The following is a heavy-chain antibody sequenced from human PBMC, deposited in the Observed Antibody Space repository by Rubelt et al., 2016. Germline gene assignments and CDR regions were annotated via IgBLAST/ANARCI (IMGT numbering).Heavy chain of an antibody. CDR3: AKDYATITVTQGIDY. Sequence: VQLVESGGGLVQPGGSLRLSCAASGLSFSEHHMDWVRQAPGKGLEWVAVISSDGSDKYYTDSVKGRFTVSRDNSKNRLSWEMNSLGAEDTAVYYCAKDYATITVTQGIDYWGQGTLVTVSS. J-gene: IGHJ4*02. CDR2: ISSDGSDK. V-gene: IGHV3-30*18. CDR1: GLSFSEHH. D-gene: IGHD6-19*01.